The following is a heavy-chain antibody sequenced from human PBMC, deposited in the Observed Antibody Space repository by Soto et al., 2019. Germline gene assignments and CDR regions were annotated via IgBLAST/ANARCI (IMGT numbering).Heavy chain of an antibody. Sequence: SETLSLTCTVSGGSISSYYWSWIRQPPGKGLEWIGYIYYSGSTNYNPPLKSRVTISVDTSKNQFSLKLSSVTAADTAVYYCARGGDIVVVPAIPEDAFDIWGQGTMVTVSS. D-gene: IGHD2-2*01. V-gene: IGHV4-59*01. CDR1: GGSISSYY. CDR2: IYYSGST. J-gene: IGHJ3*02. CDR3: ARGGDIVVVPAIPEDAFDI.